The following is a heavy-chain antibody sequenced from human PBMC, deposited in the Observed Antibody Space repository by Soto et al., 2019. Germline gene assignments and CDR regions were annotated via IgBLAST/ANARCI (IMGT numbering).Heavy chain of an antibody. CDR1: GGSISSGDYY. J-gene: IGHJ5*02. Sequence: QVQLQESGPGLVKPSQTLSLTCTVSGGSISSGDYYWSWIRQHPGKGLEWIGYIYYRGSTYYNPSLKRRVTISVDTSKTQFSLKLSSVTAADTAVYYCARWWSGSRQGFDPWGQGTLVTVSS. D-gene: IGHD3-3*01. V-gene: IGHV4-31*03. CDR3: ARWWSGSRQGFDP. CDR2: IYYRGST.